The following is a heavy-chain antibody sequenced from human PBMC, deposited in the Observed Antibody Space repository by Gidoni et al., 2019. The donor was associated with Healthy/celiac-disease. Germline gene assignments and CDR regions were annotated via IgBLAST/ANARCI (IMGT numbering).Heavy chain of an antibody. CDR2: IYYSGST. V-gene: IGHV4-39*01. Sequence: QLQLQASGPGLVKPSETLSLTCTVSGGSISSSSYYWGWIRQPPGKGLEWIGSIYYSGSTYYNPSLKSRVTISVDTSKNQFSLKLSSVTAADTALYYCARRNVEMATKNFDYWGQGTLVTVSS. J-gene: IGHJ4*02. CDR3: ARRNVEMATKNFDY. D-gene: IGHD5-12*01. CDR1: GGSISSSSYY.